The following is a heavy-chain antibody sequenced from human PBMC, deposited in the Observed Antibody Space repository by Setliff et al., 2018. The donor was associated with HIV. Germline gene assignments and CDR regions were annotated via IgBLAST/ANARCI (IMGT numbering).Heavy chain of an antibody. D-gene: IGHD2-2*01. V-gene: IGHV3-7*01. CDR3: ARDSRTGYFDS. CDR1: GFTFSSYW. CDR2: IKQDGSEK. Sequence: GSLRLSCAASGFTFSSYWMSWVRQAPGKGLEWVANIKQDGSEKSYVDSVKGRFSISRDNAKNSLYLQMNSLRAEDTAVYYCARDSRTGYFDSWGQGTLVTVSS. J-gene: IGHJ4*02.